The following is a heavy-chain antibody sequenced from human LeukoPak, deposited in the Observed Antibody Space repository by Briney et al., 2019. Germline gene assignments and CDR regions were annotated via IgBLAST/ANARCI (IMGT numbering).Heavy chain of an antibody. CDR1: GFTFSSYS. CDR2: ISSTSSTI. V-gene: IGHV3-48*02. CDR3: ARANGMDV. J-gene: IGHJ6*02. Sequence: GSLRLSCAASGFTFSSYSMNWVRQAPGKGLEWVSYISSTSSTIYYADSVKGRFTISRDNAKNSLYLQMSSLRDDDTALYYCARANGMDVWGQGTTVTVPS.